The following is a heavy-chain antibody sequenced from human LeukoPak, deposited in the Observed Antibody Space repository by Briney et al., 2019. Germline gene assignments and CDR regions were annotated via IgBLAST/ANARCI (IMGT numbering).Heavy chain of an antibody. D-gene: IGHD2-2*02. CDR2: LNPNSGGT. Sequence: ASVKVSCKASGYTFTGYYMHWVRQAPGQGLEWMGWLNPNSGGTNYAQKFQGRVTMTRDTSISTAYMELSRLRSDDTAVYYCARSVSGVVPAAIGLDPWGQGTLVTVSS. V-gene: IGHV1-2*02. CDR1: GYTFTGYY. CDR3: ARSVSGVVPAAIGLDP. J-gene: IGHJ5*02.